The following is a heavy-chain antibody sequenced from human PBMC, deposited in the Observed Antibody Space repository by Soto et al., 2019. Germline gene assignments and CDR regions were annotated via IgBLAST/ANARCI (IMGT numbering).Heavy chain of an antibody. Sequence: QDHLVQSGPEVKKPGASVKVSCKASGYIFTNYGINWVRQAPGQGLEWMGWISAYNGNTNFAQTVQGRLTRTTDTSTATSYMELRSLTYGDTAVHFCESSSARGSHGQDESGMDVWGHGTTVTVSS. CDR1: GYIFTNYG. D-gene: IGHD2-15*01. J-gene: IGHJ6*02. CDR2: ISAYNGNT. V-gene: IGHV1-18*04. CDR3: ESSSARGSHGQDESGMDV.